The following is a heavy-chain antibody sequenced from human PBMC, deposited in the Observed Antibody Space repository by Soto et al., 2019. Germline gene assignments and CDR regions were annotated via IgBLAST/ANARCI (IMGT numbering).Heavy chain of an antibody. CDR2: ISSSSSYT. D-gene: IGHD4-17*01. J-gene: IGHJ4*02. CDR1: GFTFSDYY. CDR3: ARTEPDYGGST. Sequence: QVQLVESGGGLIKPGGSLRLSCAASGFTFSDYYMSWIRQAPGKGLEWVSYISSSSSYTNYADSVKGRFTISRDNAKNSLYLQMNSRRAEDTAVYYCARTEPDYGGSTWGQGTLVTVSS. V-gene: IGHV3-11*06.